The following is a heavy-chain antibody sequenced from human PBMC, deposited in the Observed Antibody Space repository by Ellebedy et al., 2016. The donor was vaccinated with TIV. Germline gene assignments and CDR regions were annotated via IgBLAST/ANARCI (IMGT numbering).Heavy chain of an antibody. D-gene: IGHD3-22*01. Sequence: PGGSLRLSCAASGFTFSSYAMSWVRQAPGKGLEWVSTISSTGSRTYYADSVEGRFIISRDNSKKTLYLQMNSLRAEDTALYYCAKGRGGGSDSSAPRYYFDYWGLGTLVTVSS. CDR2: ISSTGSRT. CDR3: AKGRGGGSDSSAPRYYFDY. CDR1: GFTFSSYA. V-gene: IGHV3-23*01. J-gene: IGHJ4*02.